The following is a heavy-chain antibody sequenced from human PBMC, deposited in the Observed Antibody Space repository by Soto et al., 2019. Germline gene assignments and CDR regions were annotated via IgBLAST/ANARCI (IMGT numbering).Heavy chain of an antibody. Sequence: EVQLLESGGGLVQPGGSLRLSCAASGFSFSTYTMSWLRQAPGKGLEWVSCFSGSGGRTYYAESVKGRFTISRDNSKNTLYLQMNSLRAEDTAVYYCAKCGGLGTPRGSGTCYCPIDYWGQGTLVTVSS. J-gene: IGHJ4*02. CDR1: GFSFSTYT. D-gene: IGHD2-15*01. V-gene: IGHV3-23*01. CDR3: AKCGGLGTPRGSGTCYCPIDY. CDR2: FSGSGGRT.